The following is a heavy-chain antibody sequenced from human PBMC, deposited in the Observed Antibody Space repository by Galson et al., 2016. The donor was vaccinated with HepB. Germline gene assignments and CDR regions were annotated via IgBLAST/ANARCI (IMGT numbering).Heavy chain of an antibody. D-gene: IGHD7-27*01. CDR1: GYTFTNYD. CDR2: MNPNSGNT. V-gene: IGHV1-8*01. CDR3: ARNPALTGDFDY. Sequence: SCKASGYTFTNYDINWVRQATGQGPEWMGWMNPNSGNTGYAQKFQGRITMTRDISISTAYMELSSLRSEDTAVYYCARNPALTGDFDYWDQGSLVTVSS. J-gene: IGHJ4*02.